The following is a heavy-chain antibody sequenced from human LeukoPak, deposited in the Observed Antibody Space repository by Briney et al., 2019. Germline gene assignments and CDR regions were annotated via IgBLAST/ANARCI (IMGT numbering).Heavy chain of an antibody. D-gene: IGHD3-10*01. CDR1: GFNLSNNY. J-gene: IGHJ2*01. Sequence: PGGSLRFSCAASGFNLSNNYMSWVRQAPGKGLEWVSIIYSAGNAHYADSVKGRFNLSRDISNNTLYLHMNSLRVDDTAVYYCARDQAYYGSGSYSWYFDLWGRGTLVTVSS. CDR3: ARDQAYYGSGSYSWYFDL. V-gene: IGHV3-66*01. CDR2: IYSAGNA.